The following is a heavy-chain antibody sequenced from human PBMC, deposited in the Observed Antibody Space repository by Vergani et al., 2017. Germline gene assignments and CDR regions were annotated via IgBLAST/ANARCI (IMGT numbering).Heavy chain of an antibody. V-gene: IGHV2-5*02. J-gene: IGHJ4*02. CDR3: AHRQIGYCSSTSCYPPPLDY. Sequence: QITLKESGPTLVKPTQTLTLTCTFSGFSLSTSGVGVGWIRQPPGKALEWLALIYWDDDKRYSPSLKSRLTITKDTSKNQVVLTMTNMDPVDTATYYCAHRQIGYCSSTSCYPPPLDYWGQGTLVTVSS. CDR2: IYWDDDK. D-gene: IGHD2-2*03. CDR1: GFSLSTSGVG.